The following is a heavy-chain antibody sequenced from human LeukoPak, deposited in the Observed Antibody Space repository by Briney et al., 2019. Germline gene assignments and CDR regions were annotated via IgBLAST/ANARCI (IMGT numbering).Heavy chain of an antibody. CDR1: GGSISSADYY. Sequence: PSETLSLTCSVSGGSISSADYYWSWIRQHPGKGLEWIGYIYYRGSTYYNPSLRSRVTISIDTSKNQFSLRLSSVTAADTAVYYCARERTAGPESFYGMDVWGLGTTVTVSS. J-gene: IGHJ6*02. CDR2: IYYRGST. D-gene: IGHD1-1*01. V-gene: IGHV4-31*03. CDR3: ARERTAGPESFYGMDV.